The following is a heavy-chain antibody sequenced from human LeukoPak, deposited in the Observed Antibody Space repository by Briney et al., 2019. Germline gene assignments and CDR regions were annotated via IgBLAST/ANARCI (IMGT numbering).Heavy chain of an antibody. CDR2: INSDGRGT. V-gene: IGHV3-74*01. CDR1: GFTFSSYW. CDR3: ARESMELVRFDF. Sequence: SGGSLRLSCAASGFTFSSYWMHWVRQAPGKGLVWVSNINSDGRGTSYADSVKGRFTISRDNAKNTLYLQMNSLRAEDTAVYYCARESMELVRFDFWGQGTLVTVSS. J-gene: IGHJ4*02. D-gene: IGHD6-13*01.